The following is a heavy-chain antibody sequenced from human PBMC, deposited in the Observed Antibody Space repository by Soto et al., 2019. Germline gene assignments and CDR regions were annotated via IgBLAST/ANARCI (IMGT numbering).Heavy chain of an antibody. CDR1: GFTFYNYA. CDR3: AKLGSSSWSPHYYFDY. V-gene: IGHV3-23*01. CDR2: ITDSGSDT. Sequence: GGSLRLSCAASGFTFYNYAMGWVRQAPEKGLEWVSAITDSGSDTYYVDSVKGRFTISRDNSKNTLYLQMNSLRAEDTAVYYCAKLGSSSWSPHYYFDYWGQGTLVTVSS. D-gene: IGHD2-2*01. J-gene: IGHJ4*02.